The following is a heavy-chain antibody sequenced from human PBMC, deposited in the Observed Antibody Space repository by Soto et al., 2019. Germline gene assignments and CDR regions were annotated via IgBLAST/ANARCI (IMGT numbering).Heavy chain of an antibody. V-gene: IGHV4-30-4*01. J-gene: IGHJ3*02. CDR2: IYYSGST. CDR3: ARRYYYDSSGFPHAFDI. Sequence: PAESLSLTCTVSGGSISSGDYYWSWIRQPPGKGLEGIGYIYYSGSTYYNPSLKSRVTISVDTSKNQFSLKLSSVTAADTAVYYCARRYYYDSSGFPHAFDIWGQGTIVPVSS. D-gene: IGHD3-22*01. CDR1: GGSISSGDYY.